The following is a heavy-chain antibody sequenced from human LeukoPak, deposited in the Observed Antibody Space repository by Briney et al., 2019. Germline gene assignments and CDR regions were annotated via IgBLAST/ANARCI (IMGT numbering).Heavy chain of an antibody. D-gene: IGHD5-18*01. CDR2: INSSDAYV. CDR3: AASTKHTAMVDY. CDR1: VFTFSAYS. J-gene: IGHJ4*02. Sequence: GGSLRLSCATSVFTFSAYSINWVRQAPGRGLAWVSYINSSDAYVYYADSVQGRFTISRDYAKNSLYLQMNSLRAEDTAVYYCAASTKHTAMVDYWGQGTLVTVSS. V-gene: IGHV3-21*01.